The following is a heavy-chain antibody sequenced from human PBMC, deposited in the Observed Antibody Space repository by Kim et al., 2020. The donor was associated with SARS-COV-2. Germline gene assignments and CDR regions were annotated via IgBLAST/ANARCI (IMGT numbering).Heavy chain of an antibody. CDR1: GGSFSGYY. J-gene: IGHJ6*02. Sequence: SETLSLTCAVYGGSFSGYYWSWIRQPPGKGLEWIGEINHSGSTNYNPSLKSRVTISVDTSKNQFSLKLSSVTAADTAVYYCARKGLSRLRLGELSSIGYYYYGMDVWGQGTTVTVSS. CDR3: ARKGLSRLRLGELSSIGYYYYGMDV. CDR2: INHSGST. D-gene: IGHD3-16*02. V-gene: IGHV4-34*01.